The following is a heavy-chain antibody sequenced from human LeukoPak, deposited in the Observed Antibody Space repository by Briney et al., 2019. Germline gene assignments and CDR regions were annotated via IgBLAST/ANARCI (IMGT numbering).Heavy chain of an antibody. V-gene: IGHV1-2*06. CDR3: ARDLPSTSNWELDY. Sequence: GASVKVSCKLSGDTLTNYGISWVRQAPGQGLEWMGRINPNSGGSNYAQNFQGRVTMTRDTSISTAYMELSRLRSDDTAVYYCARDLPSTSNWELDYWGQGTLVTVSS. CDR2: INPNSGGS. J-gene: IGHJ4*02. D-gene: IGHD7-27*01. CDR1: GDTLTNYG.